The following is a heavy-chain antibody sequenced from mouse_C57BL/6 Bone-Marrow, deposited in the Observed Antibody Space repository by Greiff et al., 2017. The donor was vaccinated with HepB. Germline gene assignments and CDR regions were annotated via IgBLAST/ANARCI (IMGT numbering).Heavy chain of an antibody. D-gene: IGHD2-1*01. CDR3: TTREWYPFAY. V-gene: IGHV14-4*01. CDR2: IDPEKGEP. J-gene: IGHJ3*01. Sequence: EVQLQQSGAELVRPGASVKLSCTASGFNIKDDYMPWVKQRPEQGLGWMGWIDPEKGEPEYASKFQGKATITADTSSNTAYLQLSSLTSEDTAVYYCTTREWYPFAYWGQGTLVTVSA. CDR1: GFNIKDDY.